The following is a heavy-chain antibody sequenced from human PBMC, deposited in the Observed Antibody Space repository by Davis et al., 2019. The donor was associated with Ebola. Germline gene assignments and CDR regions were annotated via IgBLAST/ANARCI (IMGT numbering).Heavy chain of an antibody. Sequence: PGGSLRLSCAASGFTFSSYAMHWVRQAPGKGLEWVAVISYDGSNKYYADSVKGRFTISRDNSKNTLYLQMNSLRAEDTAVYYCAKSWTQLWPIDYWGQGTLVTVSS. V-gene: IGHV3-30-3*02. CDR3: AKSWTQLWPIDY. J-gene: IGHJ4*02. CDR2: ISYDGSNK. CDR1: GFTFSSYA. D-gene: IGHD5-18*01.